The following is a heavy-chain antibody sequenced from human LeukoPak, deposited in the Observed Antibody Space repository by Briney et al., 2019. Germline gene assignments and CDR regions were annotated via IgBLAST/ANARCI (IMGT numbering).Heavy chain of an antibody. CDR1: GFTFSDHY. J-gene: IGHJ5*02. CDR3: ASLFSTP. CDR2: TRNKASSYTT. V-gene: IGHV3-72*01. D-gene: IGHD3-10*02. Sequence: PGGSLRLSCVASGFTFSDHYMDWVRQAPGKGLEWVGRTRNKASSYTTEYAASVKGRFTISRDDSKNSLYLQMNSLKTADTAVYYCASLFSTPWGQGTLVTVSS.